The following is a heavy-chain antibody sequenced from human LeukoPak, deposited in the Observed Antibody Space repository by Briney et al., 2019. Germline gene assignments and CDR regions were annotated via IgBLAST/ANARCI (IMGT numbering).Heavy chain of an antibody. J-gene: IGHJ4*02. CDR1: GYTLTELS. Sequence: ASVKVSCTVSGYTLTELSMHWVRQAPGKGLEWMGGFDPEDGETIYAQKFQGRVTMTEDTSTDTAYMELSSLRSEDTAVYYCATQAQYGDYEGYWGQGTLVTVSS. CDR2: FDPEDGET. CDR3: ATQAQYGDYEGY. D-gene: IGHD4-17*01. V-gene: IGHV1-24*01.